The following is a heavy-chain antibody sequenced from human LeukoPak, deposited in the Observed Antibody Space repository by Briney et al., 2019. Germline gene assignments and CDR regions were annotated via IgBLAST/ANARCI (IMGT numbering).Heavy chain of an antibody. J-gene: IGHJ5*02. CDR1: GFTFSDYA. CDR2: IRSITYGATT. Sequence: PGGSLRLSCTTSGFTFSDYALTWLRQAPGKGLEWVSFIRSITYGATTEYAASVKGRFTISRDDSKSIAYLQMNSLKPEDTAVYYCTRNPLQIAAANNWFDPWGRGTLVTVSS. D-gene: IGHD6-13*01. CDR3: TRNPLQIAAANNWFDP. V-gene: IGHV3-49*03.